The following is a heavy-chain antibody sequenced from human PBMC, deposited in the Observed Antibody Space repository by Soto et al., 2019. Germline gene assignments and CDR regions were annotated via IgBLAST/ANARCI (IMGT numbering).Heavy chain of an antibody. J-gene: IGHJ3*02. CDR3: SRDASLISPNSGAFDI. CDR2: ITSSSSYT. Sequence: GGSLRLSXAASGFTFSDYHMTWIRQAPGKGLEWVSYITSSSSYTNYADSVKGRFTISRDNAKKSLYLQLNSLRAEDTAIYYCSRDASLISPNSGAFDIWGQGTMVTVSS. D-gene: IGHD6-25*01. V-gene: IGHV3-11*06. CDR1: GFTFSDYH.